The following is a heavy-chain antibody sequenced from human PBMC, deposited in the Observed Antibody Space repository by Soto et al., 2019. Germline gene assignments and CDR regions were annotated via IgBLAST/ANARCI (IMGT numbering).Heavy chain of an antibody. D-gene: IGHD6-19*01. CDR2: IYYSGST. Sequence: PSETLSLTCTVSGGSISSYYWSWIRQPPGKGLEWIGYIYYSGSTNYNPSLKSRVTISVDTSKNQFSLKLSSVTAADTAVYYCARALAVAQYPFDYWGQGTLVTVSS. CDR3: ARALAVAQYPFDY. CDR1: GGSISSYY. V-gene: IGHV4-59*01. J-gene: IGHJ4*02.